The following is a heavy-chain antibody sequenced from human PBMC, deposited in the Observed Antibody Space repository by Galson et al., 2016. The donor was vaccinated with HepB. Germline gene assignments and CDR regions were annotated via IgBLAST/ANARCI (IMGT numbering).Heavy chain of an antibody. D-gene: IGHD1-20*01. Sequence: SLRLSCAASGFSFSLYTMNWIRQSPGKGLEWVSSIPGSGDVTHYADSVKGRFTVSRDNSKNTLFLQMNSLRAEDTAVYFCAKDLAALTGSFDYWGQGALVTVSS. J-gene: IGHJ4*02. CDR2: IPGSGDVT. CDR3: AKDLAALTGSFDY. V-gene: IGHV3-23*01. CDR1: GFSFSLYT.